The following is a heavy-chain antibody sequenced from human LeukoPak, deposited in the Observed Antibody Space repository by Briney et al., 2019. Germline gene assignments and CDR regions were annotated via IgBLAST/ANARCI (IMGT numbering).Heavy chain of an antibody. CDR1: GFTFSSYA. V-gene: IGHV3-21*03. CDR3: TRDRWGGGYTSRGMDV. D-gene: IGHD5-12*01. CDR2: ISSSSSYI. Sequence: PGGSLRLSCAASGFTFSSYAMSWVRQAPGKGLEWVSSISSSSSYIYYADSVKGRFTISRDNAKNSLYLQMNDLKTEDTAVYYCTRDRWGGGYTSRGMDVWGKGTTVTISS. J-gene: IGHJ6*04.